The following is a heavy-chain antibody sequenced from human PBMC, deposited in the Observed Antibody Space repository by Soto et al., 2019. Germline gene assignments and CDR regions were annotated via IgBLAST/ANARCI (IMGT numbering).Heavy chain of an antibody. D-gene: IGHD2-2*01. CDR1: GFTFSRYW. CDR3: ARPESCTCTCCYGYCSGD. Sequence: EVQLVESGGGLVQPGGSLRLSCAVSGFTFSRYWMHWVRQAPGKGLVWVSRIYSDESSTSYADSVKGRFTISSDNSKNLLYLQMHSLRAKDTAVYYFARPESCTCTCCYGYCSGDWGQGTLVTVS. CDR2: IYSDESST. V-gene: IGHV3-74*01. J-gene: IGHJ4*02.